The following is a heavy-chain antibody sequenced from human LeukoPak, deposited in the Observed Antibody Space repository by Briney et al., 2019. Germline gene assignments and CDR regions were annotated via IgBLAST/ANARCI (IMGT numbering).Heavy chain of an antibody. V-gene: IGHV3-30-3*01. Sequence: GGSLRLSCAASGFTFSSYAMHWVRQAPGKGLEWVAVISYDGSNKYYADSVKGRFTISRDNSKNTLYLQMNSLRAEDTAVYYCARAQISIMITFGGVIVPHFDYWGQGTLVTVSS. J-gene: IGHJ4*02. CDR3: ARAQISIMITFGGVIVPHFDY. CDR1: GFTFSSYA. CDR2: ISYDGSNK. D-gene: IGHD3-16*02.